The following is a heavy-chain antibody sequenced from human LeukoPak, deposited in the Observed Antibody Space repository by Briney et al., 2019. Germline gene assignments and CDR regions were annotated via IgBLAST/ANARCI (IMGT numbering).Heavy chain of an antibody. D-gene: IGHD3-3*01. CDR1: GFTFSTYA. CDR2: ISYDGNSK. V-gene: IGHV3-30*18. J-gene: IGHJ4*02. Sequence: GGSLRLSCAASGFTFSTYAMHWVRQAPGKGLEWVAVISYDGNSKYHADSVKGRFTIARDNSKNTLYLQMNSLRAEDTAVYYCAKDKRITIFGVVIIHDYFDYWGQGTLVTVSS. CDR3: AKDKRITIFGVVIIHDYFDY.